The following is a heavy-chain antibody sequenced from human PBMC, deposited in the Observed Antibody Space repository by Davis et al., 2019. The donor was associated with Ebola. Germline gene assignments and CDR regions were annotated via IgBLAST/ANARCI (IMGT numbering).Heavy chain of an antibody. J-gene: IGHJ4*02. Sequence: SKTLSLTCTVSGGSISSYYWSWIRQPPGKGLEWIGYIYYSGSTNYNPSLKSRVTISVDTSKNQFSLKLSSVTAADTAVYYCARYFDWLGFDYWGQGTLVTVSS. CDR2: IYYSGST. D-gene: IGHD3-9*01. CDR1: GGSISSYY. V-gene: IGHV4-59*01. CDR3: ARYFDWLGFDY.